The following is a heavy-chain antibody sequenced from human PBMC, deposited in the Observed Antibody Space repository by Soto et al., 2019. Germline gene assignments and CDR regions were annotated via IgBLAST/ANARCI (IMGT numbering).Heavy chain of an antibody. J-gene: IGHJ4*02. CDR1: GGTFSSYS. D-gene: IGHD1-26*01. Sequence: QVQLVQSGAEVKKPGSSVKVSCKASGGTFSSYSINWVRQAPGQGLEWMGEIIPIFGTANYAQKFQGRVTITADESTSTAYMELSCLRSGDTAAYYCARDGGRNSGGMAYCGQGTLVTVSS. CDR2: IIPIFGTA. CDR3: ARDGGRNSGGMAY. V-gene: IGHV1-69*01.